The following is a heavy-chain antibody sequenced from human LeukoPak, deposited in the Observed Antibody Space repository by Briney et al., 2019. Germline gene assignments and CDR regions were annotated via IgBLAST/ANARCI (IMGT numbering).Heavy chain of an antibody. D-gene: IGHD3-16*01. J-gene: IGHJ4*02. CDR2: INHSGST. CDR1: GGSFSGYY. Sequence: SETLSLTCAVYGGSFSGYYWSWIRQPPGKGLEWIGEINHSGSTNYNPSLKSRVTISVDTSKNQFSLKLSSVTAADTAVYYCASSGHYDFPHFWGQGTLVTVSS. CDR3: ASSGHYDFPHF. V-gene: IGHV4-34*01.